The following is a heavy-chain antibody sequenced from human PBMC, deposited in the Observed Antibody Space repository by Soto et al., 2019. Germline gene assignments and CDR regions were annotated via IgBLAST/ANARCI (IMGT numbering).Heavy chain of an antibody. CDR2: MSSSGDDS. CDR3: ARTVAGSI. J-gene: IGHJ4*02. D-gene: IGHD6-19*01. CDR1: GFTVSSFP. Sequence: EMHLLESGGGLVQPGGSLRLSCAASGFTVSSFPMTWVRQAPGKGLEWVSSMSSSGDDSFYADSVKGRFTISRDSSKNMLFLQLSSLRAEDTAVYYCARTVAGSIWGQGTLVTVSS. V-gene: IGHV3-23*01.